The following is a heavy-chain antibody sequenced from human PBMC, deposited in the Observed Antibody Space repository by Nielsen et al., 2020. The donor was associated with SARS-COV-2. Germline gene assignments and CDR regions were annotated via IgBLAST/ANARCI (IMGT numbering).Heavy chain of an antibody. D-gene: IGHD6-6*01. J-gene: IGHJ4*02. CDR1: GYTFTGYY. V-gene: IGHV1-2*02. CDR2: INPNSGNT. Sequence: ASVKVSCKASGYTFTGYYMHWVRQAPGQGLEWMGWINPNSGNTNYAQKFQERVTITRDMSTNTAYMELSSLRSEDTAVYYCVSEARHFDYWGQGTLVTVSS. CDR3: VSEARHFDY.